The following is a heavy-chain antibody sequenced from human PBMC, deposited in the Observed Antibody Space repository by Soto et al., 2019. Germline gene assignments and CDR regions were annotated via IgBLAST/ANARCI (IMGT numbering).Heavy chain of an antibody. CDR1: GFTFSNYG. Sequence: GGSLRLSCVASGFTFSNYGMHWVRQAPGKGLEWVAFVSYRGTNKYHADSVKGRFTISRDDSRNTVYLQMNSLRAEDTAVYFCAKDGWMSTIRGDAFSVWGQGTGVTVSS. CDR3: AKDGWMSTIRGDAFSV. CDR2: VSYRGTNK. J-gene: IGHJ3*01. V-gene: IGHV3-30*18. D-gene: IGHD1-1*01.